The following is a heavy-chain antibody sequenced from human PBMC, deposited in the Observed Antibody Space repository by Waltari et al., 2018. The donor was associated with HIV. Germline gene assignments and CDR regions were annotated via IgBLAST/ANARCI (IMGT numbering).Heavy chain of an antibody. V-gene: IGHV4-61*02. CDR3: ARSRFGGCDS. Sequence: QLQESGPGLVKASQTLSPHCTISHGSISGGGYYWTWIRRPAGKGLEWIGHISSSANTHYTPSLKSRVSISIDTSKDRFSLKLTSVTAADTATYFCARSRFGGCDSWGPGTRVTVSS. CDR2: ISSSANT. D-gene: IGHD3-10*01. J-gene: IGHJ4*02. CDR1: HGSISGGGYY.